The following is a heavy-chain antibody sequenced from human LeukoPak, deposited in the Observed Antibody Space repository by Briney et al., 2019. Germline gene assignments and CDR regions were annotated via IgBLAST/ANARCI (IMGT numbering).Heavy chain of an antibody. D-gene: IGHD6-6*01. CDR1: GFTFSTYG. V-gene: IGHV3-30*18. CDR3: AKTPRYIAARQSHFDY. Sequence: SGRSLRLSCAASGFTFSTYGMHWVRQAPGKGLEWVAVIAYDGSNIHYADSVKGRFTISRDNSKKTLYLQMNSLRAEDTAVYYCAKTPRYIAARQSHFDYWGQGTLVTVSS. CDR2: IAYDGSNI. J-gene: IGHJ4*02.